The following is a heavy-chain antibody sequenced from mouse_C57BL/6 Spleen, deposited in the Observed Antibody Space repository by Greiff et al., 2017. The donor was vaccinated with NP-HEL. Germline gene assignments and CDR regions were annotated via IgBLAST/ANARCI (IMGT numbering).Heavy chain of an antibody. V-gene: IGHV3-6*01. D-gene: IGHD3-3*01. Sequence: DVQLQESGPGLVKPSQSLSLTCSVTGYSITSGYYWNWLRQFPGNKLEWMGYISYDGSNNYNPSLKNRISITRDTSKNQFFLKLNSVTTEDTATYYCARGGTGYWYFDVWGTGTTVTVSS. J-gene: IGHJ1*03. CDR3: ARGGTGYWYFDV. CDR1: GYSITSGYY. CDR2: ISYDGSN.